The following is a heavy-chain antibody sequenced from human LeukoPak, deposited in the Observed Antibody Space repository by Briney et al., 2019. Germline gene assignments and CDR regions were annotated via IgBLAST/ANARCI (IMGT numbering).Heavy chain of an antibody. J-gene: IGHJ3*02. Sequence: GGSLRLSCAASGFTFSNYAMHWVRQAPGKGLEWVAVISYDVSNKYYGDSVKGRFTISRDNSKNTLYLQMNSLRDEETAVYYCAKDQTWGGSYYPDAFDIWGQGTMVTVSS. CDR3: AKDQTWGGSYYPDAFDI. D-gene: IGHD1-26*01. CDR2: ISYDVSNK. V-gene: IGHV3-30*04. CDR1: GFTFSNYA.